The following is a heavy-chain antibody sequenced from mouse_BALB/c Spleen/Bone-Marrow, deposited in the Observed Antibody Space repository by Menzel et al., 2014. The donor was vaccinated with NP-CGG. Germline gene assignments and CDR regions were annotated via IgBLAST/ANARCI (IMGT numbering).Heavy chain of an antibody. J-gene: IGHJ3*01. V-gene: IGHV6-6*02. CDR1: GFTFSNYW. CDR2: IRLKSNNYAT. D-gene: IGHD1-1*01. Sequence: EVMLVESGGGLVQPGGSMKLSCVASGFTFSNYWMNWVRQSPEKGLEWVAEIRLKSNNYATHYAESVKGRFTISRDDSKSSVYLQMNNLRAEDTGIYYCTRYYYGSSRGFAYWGRGTLVTVSA. CDR3: TRYYYGSSRGFAY.